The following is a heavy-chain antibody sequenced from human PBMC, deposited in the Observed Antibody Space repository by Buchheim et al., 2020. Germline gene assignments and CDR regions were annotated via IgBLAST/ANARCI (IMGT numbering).Heavy chain of an antibody. CDR3: AKDGGYCSGGSCYSFDY. CDR1: GFTFSSYG. V-gene: IGHV3-30*18. J-gene: IGHJ4*02. CDR2: ISYDGSNK. D-gene: IGHD2-15*01. Sequence: QVQLVESGGGVVQPGRSLRLSCAASGFTFSSYGMHWVRQAPGKGLEWVAVISYDGSNKYYADSVKGRFTISRDNSKNTLYLQMNSLRAEDTAVYYCAKDGGYCSGGSCYSFDYWGQGTL.